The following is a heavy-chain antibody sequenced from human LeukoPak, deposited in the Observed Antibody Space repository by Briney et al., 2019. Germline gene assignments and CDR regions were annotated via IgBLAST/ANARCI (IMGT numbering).Heavy chain of an antibody. J-gene: IGHJ4*02. Sequence: SETLSLTCTVSGGSISSGDYYWSWIRQPPGKGLEWIGYIYYSGGTYYNPSLKSRVTISVDTSKNQFSLKLSSVTAADTAVYYCARVYFDALSFDYWGQGTLVTVSS. CDR2: IYYSGGT. CDR1: GGSISSGDYY. CDR3: ARVYFDALSFDY. D-gene: IGHD3-9*01. V-gene: IGHV4-30-4*01.